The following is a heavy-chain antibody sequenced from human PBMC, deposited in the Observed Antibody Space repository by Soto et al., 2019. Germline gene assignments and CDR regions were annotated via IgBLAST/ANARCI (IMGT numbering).Heavy chain of an antibody. CDR1: GFSFSTYE. J-gene: IGHJ4*02. V-gene: IGHV3-48*03. CDR2: ISSGSDTI. CDR3: ARDRAAGGY. D-gene: IGHD6-13*01. Sequence: EVQLVESGGGLVQPGGSLRLSCAASGFSFSTYEMNWVRQAPGKGLEWVAYISSGSDTIHYADSVRGRFTVSRDNAKNSLYLQMISPRVEVTALYYWARDRAAGGYWGQGTLVTVSS.